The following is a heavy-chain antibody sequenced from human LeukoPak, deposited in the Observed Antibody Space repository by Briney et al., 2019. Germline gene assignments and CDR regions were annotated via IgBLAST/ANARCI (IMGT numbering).Heavy chain of an antibody. D-gene: IGHD4-17*01. CDR1: GFTVSSNY. J-gene: IGHJ5*02. Sequence: GGSLRLSCAASGFTVSSNYMSWVRQAPGKGLEWVSFIDIGGTTYYADSVKGRFTISRDNSRNTLYLQMNSLRADDTAVYYCAKTGDYRFDPWGQGTLVTVSS. CDR3: AKTGDYRFDP. V-gene: IGHV3-53*01. CDR2: IDIGGTT.